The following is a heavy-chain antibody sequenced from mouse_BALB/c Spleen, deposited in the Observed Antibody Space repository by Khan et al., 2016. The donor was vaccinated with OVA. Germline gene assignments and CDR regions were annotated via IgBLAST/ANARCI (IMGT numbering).Heavy chain of an antibody. D-gene: IGHD2-10*01. J-gene: IGHJ4*01. Sequence: EVQLVESGGDLVKPGGSLKVSCAASGFTFSSYGMSWVRQTPDKRLEWVATISSGGSYTYFPDSVKGRFTISRDNAKNTLYLQMSSLKSEDTAMYYCARAYYGNEYYAIDYWGQGTSVTVSS. CDR2: ISSGGSYT. V-gene: IGHV5-6*01. CDR1: GFTFSSYG. CDR3: ARAYYGNEYYAIDY.